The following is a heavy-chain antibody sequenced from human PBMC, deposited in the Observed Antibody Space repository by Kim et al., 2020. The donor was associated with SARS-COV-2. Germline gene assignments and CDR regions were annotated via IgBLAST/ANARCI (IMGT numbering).Heavy chain of an antibody. J-gene: IGHJ4*02. CDR2: TIPIFGTA. V-gene: IGHV1-69*13. CDR3: ARGERQLVLIPALDY. D-gene: IGHD6-13*01. Sequence: SVKVSCKASGGTFSSYAISWVRQAPGQGLEWMGGTIPIFGTANYAQTFQGRVTITADESTSTAYMELSSLRSEDTAVYYCARGERQLVLIPALDYWGQGTLVTVSS. CDR1: GGTFSSYA.